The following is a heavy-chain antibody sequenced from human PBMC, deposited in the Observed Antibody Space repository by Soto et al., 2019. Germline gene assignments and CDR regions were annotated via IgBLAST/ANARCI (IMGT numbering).Heavy chain of an antibody. CDR3: ARVPYSSGWYYFDY. V-gene: IGHV4-59*01. D-gene: IGHD6-19*01. CDR1: GGSISSYY. Sequence: QVQLQESGPGLVKPSETLSLTCTVSGGSISSYYWSWIRQPPGKGLEWIGYIYYSGSTNYNPSLKSRVTISVDTSKNLFSLKLSSVTAADTAVYYCARVPYSSGWYYFDYWGQGTLVTVSS. CDR2: IYYSGST. J-gene: IGHJ4*02.